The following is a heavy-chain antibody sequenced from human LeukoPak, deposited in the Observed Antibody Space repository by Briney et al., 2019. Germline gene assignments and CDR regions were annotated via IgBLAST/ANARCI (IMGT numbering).Heavy chain of an antibody. CDR1: GFTFSSYG. Sequence: GGSLRLSCAASGFTFSSYGMHWFRQAPGKGLEWVAVIWYDGSKKYYADSVKGLFTIARDNSKNTLYLQMDSLRGEDTAVYYCARYNTGSVDYWGQGTLVTVS. CDR2: IWYDGSKK. D-gene: IGHD2-8*02. CDR3: ARYNTGSVDY. V-gene: IGHV3-33*08. J-gene: IGHJ4*02.